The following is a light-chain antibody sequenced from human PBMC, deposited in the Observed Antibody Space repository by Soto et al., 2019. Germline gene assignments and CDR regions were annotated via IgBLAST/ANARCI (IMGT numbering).Light chain of an antibody. V-gene: IGKV1-39*01. CDR2: SAS. CDR3: QQTYTTPRT. Sequence: DIQMTQSPSSLSASIGDRVTITCRASRGINTYVNWYQQKPGKAPKLLIFSASTLQSGVPSRFSGGGSGTDFTFTISSLLPEDFATYYCQQTYTTPRTFGQGTTVDIK. CDR1: RGINTY. J-gene: IGKJ1*01.